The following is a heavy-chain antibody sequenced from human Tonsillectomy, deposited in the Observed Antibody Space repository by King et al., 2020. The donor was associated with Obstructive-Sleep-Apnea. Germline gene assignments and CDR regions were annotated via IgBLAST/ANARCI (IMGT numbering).Heavy chain of an antibody. CDR1: GFTFDDYA. J-gene: IGHJ4*02. CDR2: ISWDGGSS. CDR3: AKALEMTTILDY. D-gene: IGHD5-24*01. Sequence: EVQLVESGGVVVQPGGSLRLSCAASGFTFDDYAMHWVRQAPGKGLDWVSLISWDGGSSYYAYSVKGRFTISRDNSKNSLYLQMNSLRGEDTALYYCAKALEMTTILDYWGQGTLVTVSS. V-gene: IGHV3-43D*03.